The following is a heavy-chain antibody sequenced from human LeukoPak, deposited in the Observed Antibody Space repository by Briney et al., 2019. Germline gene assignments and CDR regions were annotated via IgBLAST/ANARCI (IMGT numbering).Heavy chain of an antibody. Sequence: GGSLRLSCAASGFTFSSYSMNWVRQAPGKGLEWVSSISSSSSYIYYADSVKGRFTISRDNSKNTLYLQMNSLRVDDTAVYYCAKLGDSHYYGDYEDYWGQGTLVTVSS. CDR1: GFTFSSYS. CDR3: AKLGDSHYYGDYEDY. CDR2: ISSSSSYI. D-gene: IGHD4-17*01. V-gene: IGHV3-21*04. J-gene: IGHJ4*02.